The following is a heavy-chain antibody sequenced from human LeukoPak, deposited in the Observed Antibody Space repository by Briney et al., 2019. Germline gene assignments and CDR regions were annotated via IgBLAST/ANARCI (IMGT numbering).Heavy chain of an antibody. Sequence: GGSLRLSCAASGFTISSNYMSWVRQAPGKGLEWVSIIYSGDSTYYADSVKGRFTISRDNSKNTLYLQMNSLRAEDTAVYYCARGLFWSGYLGYGMDVWGQGTTVTVSS. CDR2: IYSGDST. CDR3: ARGLFWSGYLGYGMDV. CDR1: GFTISSNY. V-gene: IGHV3-66*02. J-gene: IGHJ6*02. D-gene: IGHD3-3*01.